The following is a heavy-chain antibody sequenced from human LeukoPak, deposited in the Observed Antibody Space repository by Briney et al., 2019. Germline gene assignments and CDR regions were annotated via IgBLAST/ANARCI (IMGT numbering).Heavy chain of an antibody. J-gene: IGHJ6*02. D-gene: IGHD6-13*01. V-gene: IGHV3-23*01. CDR2: ISGSGGST. CDR3: AKDDPVSASSSWYDYYYYGMDV. CDR1: GFTFSSYA. Sequence: PGGSLRLSCAASGFTFSSYAMSWVRQAPGKGLEWVSAISGSGGSTYYADSVKGRFTISRDNSKNTLYLQMNSLRAEDTAVYYCAKDDPVSASSSWYDYYYYGMDVWGQGTTVTVSS.